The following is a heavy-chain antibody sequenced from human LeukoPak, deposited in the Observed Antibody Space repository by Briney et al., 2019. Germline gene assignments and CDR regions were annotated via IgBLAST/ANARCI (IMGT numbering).Heavy chain of an antibody. CDR1: GYTFTGYY. J-gene: IGHJ4*02. CDR2: INPNSGGT. CDR3: AITGGSGTPHGYFDY. D-gene: IGHD3-16*01. Sequence: GASVKVSCKASGYTFTGYYMHWVRQAPGQGLEWMGWINPNSGGTNYAQKFQGRVTMTRDTSISTAYMELSRLRSDDTAVYYCAITGGSGTPHGYFDYWGQGTLVTVSS. V-gene: IGHV1-2*02.